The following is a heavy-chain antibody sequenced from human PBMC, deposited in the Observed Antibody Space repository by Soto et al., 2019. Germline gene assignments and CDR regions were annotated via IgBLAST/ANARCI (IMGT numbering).Heavy chain of an antibody. J-gene: IGHJ4*02. CDR1: GFSLGGYE. Sequence: PGGSLRLSCAASGFSLGGYEMNWVRQAPGKGLEWIAYISTSGATIYYADSVKGRFTISRDNAKNSLYLQMNSLRVEDTAAYYCARESDSGRSAPFDYWGQGTLVTVSS. V-gene: IGHV3-48*03. CDR3: ARESDSGRSAPFDY. CDR2: ISTSGATI. D-gene: IGHD1-26*01.